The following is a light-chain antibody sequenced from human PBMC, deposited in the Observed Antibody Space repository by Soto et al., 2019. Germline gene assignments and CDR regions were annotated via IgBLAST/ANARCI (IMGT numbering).Light chain of an antibody. Sequence: EIVLTQSPGTLSLSPGERATLSCRASQSVRSTYLAWYQQKPGQAPRLLIYGASSRATGIPARFSGSGSGTDFTLTITGLQSEDFAVYYCQQYKSWPYTFGQGTKVDI. J-gene: IGKJ2*01. CDR3: QQYKSWPYT. V-gene: IGKV3-20*01. CDR2: GAS. CDR1: QSVRSTY.